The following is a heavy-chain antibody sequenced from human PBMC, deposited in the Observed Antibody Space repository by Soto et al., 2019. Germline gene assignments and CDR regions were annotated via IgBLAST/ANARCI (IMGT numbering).Heavy chain of an antibody. J-gene: IGHJ5*02. Sequence: ASVKVSCKASGGTFSSYAISWVRQAPGQGLEWMGGIIPIFGTANYAQKFQGRVTITADESTSTAYMELSSLRSEDTAVYYCARDSPSIAVAGTLYNDWFDPWGQGTLVTVSS. D-gene: IGHD6-19*01. V-gene: IGHV1-69*13. CDR3: ARDSPSIAVAGTLYNDWFDP. CDR1: GGTFSSYA. CDR2: IIPIFGTA.